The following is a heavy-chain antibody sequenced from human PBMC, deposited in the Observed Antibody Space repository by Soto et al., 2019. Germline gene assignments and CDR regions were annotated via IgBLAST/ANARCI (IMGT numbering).Heavy chain of an antibody. Sequence: GGSLRLSCAASGFTFSSYAMSLVRPAPGKGVEWVSAISGSGGSTYYADSVKGRFTISRDNSKNTLYLQMNSLRAEDTAVYYCAKDQRYYDILTGYGSFEYWGQGTLVTVSS. D-gene: IGHD3-9*01. CDR3: AKDQRYYDILTGYGSFEY. J-gene: IGHJ4*02. V-gene: IGHV3-23*01. CDR1: GFTFSSYA. CDR2: ISGSGGST.